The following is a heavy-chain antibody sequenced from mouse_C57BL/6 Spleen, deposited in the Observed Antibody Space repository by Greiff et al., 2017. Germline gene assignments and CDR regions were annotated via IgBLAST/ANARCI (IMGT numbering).Heavy chain of an antibody. CDR3: ARGDYDYGLDY. CDR1: GYTFTSYW. Sequence: VQLQQPGAELVRPGSSVKLSCKASGYTFTSYWMAWVKQRPGQGLEWIGNIYPSASETHYNHKFKDKATLTVDKSSSTAYMQLSSLTSEDSAVYYCARGDYDYGLDYWGQGTTLTVSS. CDR2: IYPSASET. V-gene: IGHV1-61*01. J-gene: IGHJ2*01. D-gene: IGHD2-4*01.